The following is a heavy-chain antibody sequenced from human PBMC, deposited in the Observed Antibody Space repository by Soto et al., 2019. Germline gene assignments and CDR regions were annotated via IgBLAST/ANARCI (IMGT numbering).Heavy chain of an antibody. CDR3: ARHPVTSSGWNFDY. D-gene: IGHD6-19*01. V-gene: IGHV4-59*08. CDR2: IYYSGGT. CDR1: GGSISSYY. J-gene: IGHJ4*02. Sequence: SETLSLTCTVSGGSISSYYWSWIRQPPGKGLEWIGYIYYSGGTNYNPSLESRVTISVDTPRNQFSLKLRSVTAADTAVYYCARHPVTSSGWNFDYWGRGTLVTVSS.